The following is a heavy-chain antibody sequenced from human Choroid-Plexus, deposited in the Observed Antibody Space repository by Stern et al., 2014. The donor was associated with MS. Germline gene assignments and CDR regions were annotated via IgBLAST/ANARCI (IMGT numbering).Heavy chain of an antibody. V-gene: IGHV1-2*02. CDR1: GYIFTGYY. Sequence: QVQLVESGAEVKKPGASVKVSCKTSGYIFTGYYIHWVRQAPGQGLEWMAWINPNTGGTKYAQKFQGKGTMSRDTAIGTAYVELSSLTSDDTAVYYCARDQRGITIFGVVTDYYYLGMDVWGQGTTVTVSS. D-gene: IGHD3-3*01. J-gene: IGHJ6*02. CDR3: ARDQRGITIFGVVTDYYYLGMDV. CDR2: INPNTGGT.